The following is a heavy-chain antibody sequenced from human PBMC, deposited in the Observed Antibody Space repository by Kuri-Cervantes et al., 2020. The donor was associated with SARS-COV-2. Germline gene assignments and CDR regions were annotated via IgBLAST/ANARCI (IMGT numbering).Heavy chain of an antibody. Sequence: ASVKVSCKTSGYTFTSYGTTWVRQAPGQGLEWMGWINLNSGSTQYAQKFHGRVTMTRDMSINTGYMELRSLRYDDTAVYYCARDLAVTCLYYFDYWGQGTLVTVSS. CDR2: INLNSGST. V-gene: IGHV1-2*02. CDR3: ARDLAVTCLYYFDY. J-gene: IGHJ4*02. D-gene: IGHD5-18*01. CDR1: GYTFTSYG.